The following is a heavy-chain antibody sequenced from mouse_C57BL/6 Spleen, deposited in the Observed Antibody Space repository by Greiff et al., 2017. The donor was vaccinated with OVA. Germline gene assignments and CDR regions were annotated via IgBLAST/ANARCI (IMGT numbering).Heavy chain of an antibody. V-gene: IGHV5-17*01. Sequence: EVNLVESGGGLVKPGGSLKLSCAASGFTFSDYGMHWVRQAPEKGLEWVAYISSGSSTIYYADTVKGRFTISRDNAKNTLFLQMTSLRSEDTAMYYCARPELGREGYFDYWGQGTTLTVSS. CDR1: GFTFSDYG. CDR3: ARPELGREGYFDY. D-gene: IGHD4-1*01. J-gene: IGHJ2*01. CDR2: ISSGSSTI.